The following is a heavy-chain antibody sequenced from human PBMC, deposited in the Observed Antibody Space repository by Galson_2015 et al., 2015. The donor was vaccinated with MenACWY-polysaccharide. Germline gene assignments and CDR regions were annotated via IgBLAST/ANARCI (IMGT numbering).Heavy chain of an antibody. CDR2: IKQDGSEK. Sequence: EWVAIIKQDGSEKYYVDSVKGRFSISRDNAKNSLYLQMNSLRSEDTAVYYCARDPLDSSGYTRGSVFDLWGRGTLVTVSS. V-gene: IGHV3-7*01. D-gene: IGHD3-22*01. CDR3: ARDPLDSSGYTRGSVFDL. J-gene: IGHJ2*01.